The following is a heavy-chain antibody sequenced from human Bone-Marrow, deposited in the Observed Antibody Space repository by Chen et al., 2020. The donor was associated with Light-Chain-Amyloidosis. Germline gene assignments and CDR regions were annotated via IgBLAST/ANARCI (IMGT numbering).Heavy chain of an antibody. Sequence: QVHLVESGGRLVQPGKSVRLSCETSGFTFISYAIHWVRQAPCKGLEWLAVISHDGEEKYYADSVRGRFNISRDNSKNTLFLQMSSLIVEDTALYYCVILSSGDLGSAWWGQGTLVTVSS. CDR1: GFTFISYA. D-gene: IGHD3-10*01. CDR2: ISHDGEEK. V-gene: IGHV3-30*04. J-gene: IGHJ4*02. CDR3: VILSSGDLGSAW.